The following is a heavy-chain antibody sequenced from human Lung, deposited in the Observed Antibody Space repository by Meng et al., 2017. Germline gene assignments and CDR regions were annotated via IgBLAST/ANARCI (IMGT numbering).Heavy chain of an antibody. Sequence: EVQLVESGGGLVKPGGSLRLSCAASGFTFSSYSMNWVRQAPGKGLEWVSSISSSSTYADSVKGRFTISRDNAKNSLYLQMNSLRAEDTAVYYCARGRVVVAATPSDYWGQGTLVTGLL. CDR3: ARGRVVVAATPSDY. J-gene: IGHJ4*02. V-gene: IGHV3-21*01. CDR1: GFTFSSYS. CDR2: ISSSST. D-gene: IGHD2-15*01.